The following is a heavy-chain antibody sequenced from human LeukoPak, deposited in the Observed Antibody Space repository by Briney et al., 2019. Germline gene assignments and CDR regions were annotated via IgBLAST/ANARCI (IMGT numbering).Heavy chain of an antibody. CDR2: IYYSGST. Sequence: SETLSLTCTVSGGSISSSSYYWGWIRQPPGKGLEWIESIYYSGSTYYNPSLKSRVTISVDTSKNQFSLKLSSVTAADTAVYYCARPSIAARRSYYYMDVWGKGTTVTVSS. D-gene: IGHD6-6*01. CDR1: GGSISSSSYY. CDR3: ARPSIAARRSYYYMDV. V-gene: IGHV4-39*01. J-gene: IGHJ6*03.